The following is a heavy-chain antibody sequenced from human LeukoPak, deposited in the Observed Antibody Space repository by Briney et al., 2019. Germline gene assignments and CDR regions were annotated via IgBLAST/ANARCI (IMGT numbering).Heavy chain of an antibody. J-gene: IGHJ4*02. CDR2: IKQDGSEK. D-gene: IGHD6-19*01. Sequence: GGSLRLSCAASGFTFSSYWMSWVRQAPGKGLEWVANIKQDGSEKYYVDSVKGRFTISRDNAKNSLYLQMNSLRAEDTAVYYCAREGAVAGTFVTVYYFDYWGQGTLVTVSS. CDR3: AREGAVAGTFVTVYYFDY. CDR1: GFTFSSYW. V-gene: IGHV3-7*01.